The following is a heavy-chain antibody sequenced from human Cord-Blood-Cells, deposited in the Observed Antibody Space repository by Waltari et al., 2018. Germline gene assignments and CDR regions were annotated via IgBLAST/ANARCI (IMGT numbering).Heavy chain of an antibody. CDR1: VGSFSGYS. D-gene: IGHD3-10*01. CDR2: INHSGST. J-gene: IGHJ4*02. Sequence: QVQLQQWGAGLLKPSATLSLTCAAYVGSFSGYSWSWLRQPPGKGLEWIGEINHSGSTNYNPSLKSRVTISVDTSKNQFSLKLSSVTAADTAVYYCAREDRGSGSYDYWGQGTLVTVSS. V-gene: IGHV4-34*01. CDR3: AREDRGSGSYDY.